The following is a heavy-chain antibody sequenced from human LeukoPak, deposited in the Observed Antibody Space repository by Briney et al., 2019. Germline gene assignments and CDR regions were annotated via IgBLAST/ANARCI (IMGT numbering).Heavy chain of an antibody. CDR1: GFTFNNYG. J-gene: IGHJ4*02. CDR2: ISDDGRSK. Sequence: PGGSLRLSCAASGFTFNNYGMHYVRQAPGKGLEWVAVISDDGRSKKYADSVRGRFTISRDDSNNTLYLQMNSLRAEDTGVYYCAKDRETTASGTFDYWGQGTLVTVSS. V-gene: IGHV3-30*18. CDR3: AKDRETTASGTFDY. D-gene: IGHD1-1*01.